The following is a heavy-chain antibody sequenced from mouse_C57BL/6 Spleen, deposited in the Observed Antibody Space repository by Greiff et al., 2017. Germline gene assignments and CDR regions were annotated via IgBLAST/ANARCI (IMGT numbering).Heavy chain of an antibody. CDR1: GYSFTDYY. J-gene: IGHJ3*01. V-gene: IGHV1-39*01. CDR2: INPNSGTT. Sequence: VQLKQSGPELVKPGASVKISCKASGYSFTDYYMNWVKQSHGKSLEWIGVINPNSGTTSYNQKFKGKATLTVDQSSSTAYMQLTSLTSEDSAVYYCATDGSSAYWGQGTLVTVSA. CDR3: ATDGSSAY. D-gene: IGHD3-1*01.